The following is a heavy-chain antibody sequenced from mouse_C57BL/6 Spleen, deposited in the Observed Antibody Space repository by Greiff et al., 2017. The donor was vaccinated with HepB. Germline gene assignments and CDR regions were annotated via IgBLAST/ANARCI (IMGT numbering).Heavy chain of an antibody. CDR2: IDPETGGT. J-gene: IGHJ3*01. CDR3: TNPLFAY. V-gene: IGHV1-15*01. Sequence: VHLQQSGAELVRPGASVTLSCKASGYTFTDYEMHWVKQTPVHGLEWIGAIDPETGGTAYNQKFKGKAILTADKSSSTAYMELRSLTSEDSAVYYCTNPLFAYWGQGTLVTVSA. CDR1: GYTFTDYE.